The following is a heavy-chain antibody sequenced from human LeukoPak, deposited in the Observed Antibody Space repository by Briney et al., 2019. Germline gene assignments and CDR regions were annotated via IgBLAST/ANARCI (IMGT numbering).Heavy chain of an antibody. V-gene: IGHV3-30*02. D-gene: IGHD2-2*01. Sequence: YPGGSLRLSCAASGVTLSNYGMHWVRQAPGKGLEWVTFIRYDGSNKYYADSVKGRFTISRDNSKNTLYLQMNSLRAEDTAVYYCAKEGVSCRSTSCYGYFDYWGQGTLVTVSS. J-gene: IGHJ4*02. CDR2: IRYDGSNK. CDR1: GVTLSNYG. CDR3: AKEGVSCRSTSCYGYFDY.